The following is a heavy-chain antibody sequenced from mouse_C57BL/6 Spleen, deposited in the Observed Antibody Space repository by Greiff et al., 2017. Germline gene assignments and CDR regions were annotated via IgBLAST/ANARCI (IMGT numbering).Heavy chain of an antibody. CDR3: VRSRFDY. V-gene: IGHV10-1*01. CDR2: IRSKSNNYAT. D-gene: IGHD1-1*01. Sequence: EVQGVESGGGLVQPKGSLKLSCAASGFSFNTYAMNWVRQAPGKGLEWVARIRSKSNNYATYYAGSVKDRFTNSRDDSVSMLYLQMNNVKTEDTAIYYCVRSRFDYWGQGTTLTVSA. CDR1: GFSFNTYA. J-gene: IGHJ2*01.